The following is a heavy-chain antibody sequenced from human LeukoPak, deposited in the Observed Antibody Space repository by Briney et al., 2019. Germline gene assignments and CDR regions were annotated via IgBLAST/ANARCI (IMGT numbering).Heavy chain of an antibody. CDR1: GYTFTGYY. V-gene: IGHV1-2*02. CDR2: INPNSGGT. D-gene: IGHD2-8*01. Sequence: ASVTVSCKASGYTFTGYYMHWVRQAPGQGLEWMGWINPNSGGTNYAQKFQGRVTMTRDTSISTAYMELSRLRSDDTAVYYCARVGVRCTNGVCYVFDYWGQGTLVTVSS. J-gene: IGHJ4*02. CDR3: ARVGVRCTNGVCYVFDY.